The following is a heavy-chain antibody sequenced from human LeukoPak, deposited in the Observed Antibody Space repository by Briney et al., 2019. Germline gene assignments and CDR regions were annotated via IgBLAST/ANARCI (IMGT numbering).Heavy chain of an antibody. J-gene: IGHJ4*02. CDR3: ARLQDLGYSSGWYYFDY. D-gene: IGHD6-19*01. Sequence: GESLKISCKASGYSFTSYWIGWVRQMPGKGLEWMGIIYPGDSDTRYSPSFEGQVTISADKSISTAYLQWSSLKASDTAMYYCARLQDLGYSSGWYYFDYWGQGTLVTVSS. V-gene: IGHV5-51*01. CDR2: IYPGDSDT. CDR1: GYSFTSYW.